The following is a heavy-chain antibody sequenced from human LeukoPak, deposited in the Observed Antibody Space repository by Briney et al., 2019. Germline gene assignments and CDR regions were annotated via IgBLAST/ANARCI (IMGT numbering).Heavy chain of an antibody. CDR3: ARGGYSYGYVDH. CDR1: GVTFTNYW. CDR2: IFPHDSDT. J-gene: IGHJ4*02. D-gene: IGHD5-18*01. V-gene: IGHV5-51*01. Sequence: GESLRISCKSSGVTFTNYWIAWVRQMPGKGLERLGIIFPHDSDTRYSPSFQGQVTISADNSITTAYLQWSSLRASDTALYYCARGGYSYGYVDHWGQGTLVTVSS.